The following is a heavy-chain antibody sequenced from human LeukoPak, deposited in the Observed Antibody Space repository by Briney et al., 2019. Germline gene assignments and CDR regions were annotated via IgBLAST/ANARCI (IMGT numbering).Heavy chain of an antibody. CDR1: GGSFSGYY. V-gene: IGHV4-34*01. Sequence: TSETLSLTCAVYGGSFSGYYWRWIRQPPGKGLEWIAEINHSGSTNYNPSLKSRVTISVDRSKNQFSLKLSSVTAADTAVYYCARAVSPFDAFDIWGQGTMVTVSS. CDR3: ARAVSPFDAFDI. J-gene: IGHJ3*02. CDR2: INHSGST.